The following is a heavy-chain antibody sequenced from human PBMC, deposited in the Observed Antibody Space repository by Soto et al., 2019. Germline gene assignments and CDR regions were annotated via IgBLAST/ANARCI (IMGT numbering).Heavy chain of an antibody. CDR2: IIPILGIA. V-gene: IGHV1-69*02. CDR1: GGTFSSYT. D-gene: IGHD2-2*01. Sequence: QVQLVQSGAEVKKPGSSVKVSCKASGGTFSSYTISWVRQAPGQGLEWMGRIIPILGIANYAQKFQGRVTTTADKSTSTAYMERSSMRYEDTAVYYWVRGIWGLVVPAVLYGMDVWCQGTTVTVSS. J-gene: IGHJ6*02. CDR3: VRGIWGLVVPAVLYGMDV.